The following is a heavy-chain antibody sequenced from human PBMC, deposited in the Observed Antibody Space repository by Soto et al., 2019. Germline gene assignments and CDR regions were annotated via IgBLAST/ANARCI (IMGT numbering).Heavy chain of an antibody. CDR1: GFPFSGSA. D-gene: IGHD2-21*02. J-gene: IGHJ2*01. CDR3: TRHALQYCGGDCYLLPYFDL. CDR2: IRSKANNYAT. Sequence: GGSLRLSCAASGFPFSGSAMHWVRQASGKGLEWVGRIRSKANNYATAYAASVKGRFTISRDDSKNTAYLQMNSLKTEDTAVYYCTRHALQYCGGDCYLLPYFDLWGRGTLVTVSS. V-gene: IGHV3-73*01.